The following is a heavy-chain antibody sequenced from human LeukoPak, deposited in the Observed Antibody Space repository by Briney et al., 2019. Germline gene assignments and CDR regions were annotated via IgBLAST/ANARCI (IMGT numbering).Heavy chain of an antibody. CDR1: GGTFSSYA. Sequence: SVKVSCKASGGTFSSYAISWVRQAPGQGLEWMGRIIPILGIANYAQKFQGRVTITADKSTSTAYMELSSLRSEDTAVYYCARGGSYYDPRMDYWGQGTLVTVSS. V-gene: IGHV1-69*04. CDR2: IIPILGIA. CDR3: ARGGSYYDPRMDY. J-gene: IGHJ4*02. D-gene: IGHD1-26*01.